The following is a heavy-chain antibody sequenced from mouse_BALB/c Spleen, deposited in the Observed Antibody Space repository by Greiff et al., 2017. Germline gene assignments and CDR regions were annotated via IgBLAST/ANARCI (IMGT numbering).Heavy chain of an antibody. CDR1: GFNIKDTY. J-gene: IGHJ4*01. Sequence: VQLKESGAELVKPGASVKLSCTASGFNIKDTYMHWVKQRPEQGLEWIGRIDPANGNTKYDPKFQGKATITADTSSNTAYLQLSSLTSEDTAVYYCAREWLPYYYAMDYWGQGTSVTVSS. V-gene: IGHV14-3*02. D-gene: IGHD2-2*01. CDR2: IDPANGNT. CDR3: AREWLPYYYAMDY.